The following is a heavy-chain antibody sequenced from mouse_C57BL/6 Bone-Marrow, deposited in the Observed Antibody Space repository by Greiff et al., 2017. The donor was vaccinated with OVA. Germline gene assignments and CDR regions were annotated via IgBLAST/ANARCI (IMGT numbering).Heavy chain of an antibody. V-gene: IGHV5-17*01. CDR3: ARAYYYGSSYGY. D-gene: IGHD1-1*01. CDR1: GFTFSDYG. J-gene: IGHJ2*01. Sequence: DVQLVESGGGLVKPGGSLKLSCAASGFTFSDYGMHWVRQAPEKGLEWVAYISSGSSTIYYADTVKGRFTISRDNAKNSPFLQMTSLRSEDTAMYYCARAYYYGSSYGYWGQGTTLTVSA. CDR2: ISSGSSTI.